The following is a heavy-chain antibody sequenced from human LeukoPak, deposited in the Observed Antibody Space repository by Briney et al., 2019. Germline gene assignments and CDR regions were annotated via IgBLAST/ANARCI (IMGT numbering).Heavy chain of an antibody. CDR1: GGSISSGSYY. CDR3: ARRNPYYYYMDV. D-gene: IGHD1-14*01. J-gene: IGHJ6*03. CDR2: IYTSGST. Sequence: PSQTLSLTCTVSGGSISSGSYYWSWIRQPAGKGLEWIGRIYTSGSTNYNPSLKSRVTISVDTSKNQFSLRLSSVTAADTAVYYCARRNPYYYYMDVWGKGTTVTISS. V-gene: IGHV4-61*02.